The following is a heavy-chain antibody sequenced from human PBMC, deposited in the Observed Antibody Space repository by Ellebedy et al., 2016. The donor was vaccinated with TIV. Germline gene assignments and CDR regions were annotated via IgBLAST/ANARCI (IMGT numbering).Heavy chain of an antibody. CDR1: GGTFSGFA. V-gene: IGHV1-69*06. J-gene: IGHJ4*02. CDR2: ILPVYGTT. Sequence: AASVKVSCKASGGTFSGFAVSWVRQAPGQGLEWMGGILPVYGTTNLAQKFQGRVTITADNSTTIGYMELSSLKSEDTAVYYCARDNYYFDSSGSMFDFWGQGTLVTVSS. CDR3: ARDNYYFDSSGSMFDF. D-gene: IGHD3-22*01.